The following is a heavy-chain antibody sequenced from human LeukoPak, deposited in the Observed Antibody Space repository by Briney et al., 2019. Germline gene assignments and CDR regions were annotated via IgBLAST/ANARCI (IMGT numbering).Heavy chain of an antibody. J-gene: IGHJ4*02. D-gene: IGHD3-10*01. CDR1: GGSISSSSYY. CDR2: IYYSGST. CDR3: ARTAKYYYGSETYYFFDY. V-gene: IGHV4-39*07. Sequence: SSETLSLTCTVSGGSISSSSYYWGWIRQPPGKGLEWIGSIYYSGSTYHNPSLKSRVTISVDTSKNQFSLKLTSVTPADTAVYYCARTAKYYYGSETYYFFDYWGQGTLVTVSS.